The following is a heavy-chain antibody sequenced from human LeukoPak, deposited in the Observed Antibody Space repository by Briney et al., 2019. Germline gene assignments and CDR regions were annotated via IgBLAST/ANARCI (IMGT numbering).Heavy chain of an antibody. CDR3: AKTLVDS. V-gene: IGHV3-23*01. CDR1: GFTFSSHA. J-gene: IGHJ4*02. D-gene: IGHD3-16*01. CDR2: VSGSGGST. Sequence: PGGSLRLSCTASGFTFSSHAISWVRQAPGKGLEWVSSVSGSGGSTYYADSVKGRFTITRDSSENTLYLQMNSLRAEDTAIYYCAKTLVDSWGQGTLVTVSS.